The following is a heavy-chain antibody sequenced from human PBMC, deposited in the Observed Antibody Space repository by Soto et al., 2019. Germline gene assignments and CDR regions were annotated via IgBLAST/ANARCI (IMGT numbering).Heavy chain of an antibody. CDR1: GGTFSSYA. Sequence: QVQLVQSGAEVKKPGSSVKVSCKASGGTFSSYAISWVRQAPGQGLEWMGGIIPIFGTANYAQKFQGRVTITANESTSTAYMELSSLRSEDTAVNYCARLYDSSGYSLHYYYYAMDVWGQGTTVTVSS. CDR2: IIPIFGTA. CDR3: ARLYDSSGYSLHYYYYAMDV. V-gene: IGHV1-69*01. J-gene: IGHJ6*02. D-gene: IGHD3-22*01.